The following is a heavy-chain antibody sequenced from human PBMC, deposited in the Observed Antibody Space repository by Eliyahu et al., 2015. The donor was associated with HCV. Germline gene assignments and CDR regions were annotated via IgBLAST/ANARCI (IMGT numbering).Heavy chain of an antibody. V-gene: IGHV3-33*01. CDR1: GFTFSSYG. J-gene: IGHJ4*02. Sequence: QVQLVESGGGVVQPGRSLRLSCAASGFTFSSYGMHWVRQAPGKGLEWVAVIWYDGSNKYYADSVKGRFTISRDNSKNTLYLQMNSLRAEDTAVYYCAREATTGDYFDYWGQGTLVTVSS. CDR3: AREATTGDYFDY. D-gene: IGHD4-17*01. CDR2: IWYDGSNK.